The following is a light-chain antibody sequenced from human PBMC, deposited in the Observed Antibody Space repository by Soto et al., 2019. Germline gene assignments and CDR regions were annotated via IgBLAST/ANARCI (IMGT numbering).Light chain of an antibody. CDR2: RNN. CDR1: SSNIGSNY. CDR3: AAWDDSLSGVV. V-gene: IGLV1-47*01. J-gene: IGLJ2*01. Sequence: QSVLTQPPSASGTPGQRVTISCSGSSSNIGSNYVYWFQQVPGTAPKLLIYRNNRRPSGVPDRFSGSKSGTSASLAISGLRSEDEGDYYCAAWDDSLSGVVFGGGTKVTVL.